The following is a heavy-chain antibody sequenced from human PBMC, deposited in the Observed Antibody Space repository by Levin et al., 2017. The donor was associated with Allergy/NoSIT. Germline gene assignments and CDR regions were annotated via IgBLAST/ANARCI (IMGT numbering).Heavy chain of an antibody. Sequence: TSETLSLTCAVYGGSFSGYYWSWIRQPPGKGLEWIGEINHSGSTNYNPSLKSRVTISVDTSKNQFSLKLSSVTAADTAVYYCARAIAWEAVAQYYYYGMDVWGQGTTVTVSS. CDR3: ARAIAWEAVAQYYYYGMDV. CDR2: INHSGST. CDR1: GGSFSGYY. J-gene: IGHJ6*02. D-gene: IGHD6-19*01. V-gene: IGHV4-34*01.